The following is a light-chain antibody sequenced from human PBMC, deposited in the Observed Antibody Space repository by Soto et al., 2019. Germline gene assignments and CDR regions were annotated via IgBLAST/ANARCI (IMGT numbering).Light chain of an antibody. CDR2: KAS. Sequence: DLQMTQSPSTLSASVGDRVTITCRASQSISSWLAWYQQKPGKAPKLLIYKASSLESGVPSRFSGRGSGTESTLTISSLQPDDFATYYCQQYNSYSPYTFGQGTKLEIK. J-gene: IGKJ2*01. CDR3: QQYNSYSPYT. CDR1: QSISSW. V-gene: IGKV1-5*03.